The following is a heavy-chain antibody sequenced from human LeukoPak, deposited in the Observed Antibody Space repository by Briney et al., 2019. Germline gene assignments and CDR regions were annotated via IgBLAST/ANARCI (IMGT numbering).Heavy chain of an antibody. CDR1: GGSFSGYY. D-gene: IGHD3-10*01. Sequence: PSETLSLTCAVYGGSFSGYYWSWVRQPPGKGLEWIGEINHSGSTNYNPSLKSRVTISVDTSKNQFSLKLSSVTAADTAVYYCARSSMWGGDYWGQGTLVTVSS. CDR3: ARSSMWGGDY. J-gene: IGHJ4*02. V-gene: IGHV4-34*01. CDR2: INHSGST.